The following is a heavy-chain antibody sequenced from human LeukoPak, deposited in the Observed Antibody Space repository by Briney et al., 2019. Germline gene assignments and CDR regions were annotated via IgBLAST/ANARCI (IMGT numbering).Heavy chain of an antibody. D-gene: IGHD3-10*01. CDR1: GGSFSGYY. CDR2: INHSGST. V-gene: IGHV4-34*01. Sequence: PSETLSLTCAVYGGSFSGYYWSWIRQPPGKGLEWIGEINHSGSTNYNPSLKSRVTISVDTSKNQFSLKLSSATAADTAVYYCARGVPMVRGGPSDYWGQGTLVTVSS. CDR3: ARGVPMVRGGPSDY. J-gene: IGHJ4*02.